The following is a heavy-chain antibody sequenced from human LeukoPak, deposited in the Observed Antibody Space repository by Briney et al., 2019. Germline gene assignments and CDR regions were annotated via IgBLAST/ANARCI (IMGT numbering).Heavy chain of an antibody. CDR3: ARGVGYYYYMDV. CDR2: ISAYNGNT. J-gene: IGHJ6*03. Sequence: ASVKVSCKAPGYTFTSYGVSWVRQAPGQGLEWMGWISAYNGNTNYAQKLQGRVTMTTDTSTSTAYMELSSLRSEDTAVYYCARGVGYYYYMDVWGKGTTVTVSS. CDR1: GYTFTSYG. V-gene: IGHV1-18*01. D-gene: IGHD1-26*01.